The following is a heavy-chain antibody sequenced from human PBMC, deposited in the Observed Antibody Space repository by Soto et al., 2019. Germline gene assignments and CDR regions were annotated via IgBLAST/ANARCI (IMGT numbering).Heavy chain of an antibody. CDR3: SRDAQGRGAGSHDF. CDR2: ISTYGDFT. V-gene: IGHV3-21*01. J-gene: IGHJ4*02. CDR1: GFTFSDYS. Sequence: VHLVESGGGLVRPGGSLRLSCVVSGFTFSDYSMNWVRQAPGKGLEWVSSISTYGDFTYYADSVRGRFTIFRDSAKNALYLQMDSLRADDTAFYFCSRDAQGRGAGSHDFWGQGTRVTVSS. D-gene: IGHD3-10*01.